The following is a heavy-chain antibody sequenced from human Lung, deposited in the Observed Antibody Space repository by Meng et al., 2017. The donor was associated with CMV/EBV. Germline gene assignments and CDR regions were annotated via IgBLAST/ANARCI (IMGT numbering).Heavy chain of an antibody. Sequence: GSLRLSCTVSGYSISSGYYWGWIRQPPGKGLEWIGSIHHSGSTYYNPSLKSRVTISVDTSKNQFSLKLSSVTAADTAVYYCARDNWNYDQKLFDYWGQGTLVTVSS. CDR3: ARDNWNYDQKLFDY. D-gene: IGHD1-7*01. CDR2: IHHSGST. CDR1: GYSISSGYY. V-gene: IGHV4-38-2*02. J-gene: IGHJ4*02.